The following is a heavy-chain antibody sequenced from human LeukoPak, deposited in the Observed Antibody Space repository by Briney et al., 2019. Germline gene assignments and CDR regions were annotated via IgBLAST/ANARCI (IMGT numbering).Heavy chain of an antibody. V-gene: IGHV3-21*01. D-gene: IGHD6-19*01. CDR3: ARDSGIAVAATCFDY. J-gene: IGHJ4*02. CDR2: ISSSSSYI. CDR1: GFPFIHTW. Sequence: GGSLRLSCAASGFPFIHTWMNWVRQAPGKGLEWVSSISSSSSYIYYADSVKGRFTISRDNAKNSLYLQMNSLRAEDTAVYYCARDSGIAVAATCFDYWGQGTLVTVSS.